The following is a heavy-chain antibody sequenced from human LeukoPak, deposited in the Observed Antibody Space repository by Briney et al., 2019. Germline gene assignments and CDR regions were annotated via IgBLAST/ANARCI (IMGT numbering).Heavy chain of an antibody. V-gene: IGHV4-34*01. CDR3: ARGVGYCSSTSCYGKNYFDY. CDR2: INHSGST. CDR1: GGSFSGYY. J-gene: IGHJ4*02. Sequence: SETLSLTCAVYGGSFSGYYWSWIRQPPGKGLEWIGEINHSGSTNYNPSLKSRVTISVDTSKNQFSLKLSSVTAADTAVYYCARGVGYCSSTSCYGKNYFDYWGQGTLVTVSS. D-gene: IGHD2-2*01.